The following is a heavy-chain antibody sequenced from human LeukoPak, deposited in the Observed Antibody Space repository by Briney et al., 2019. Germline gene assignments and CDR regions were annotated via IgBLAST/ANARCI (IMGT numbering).Heavy chain of an antibody. D-gene: IGHD6-13*01. CDR2: IYPGDSDT. CDR1: GYLFTSYW. V-gene: IGHV5-51*01. Sequence: GESLKISCKGSGYLFTSYWIGWLRQMPGKGLEWMGIIYPGDSDTRYSPSFQGQVTISADKSISTAYLQWSSLKASDTAMYYCARHSRDSWYDAFDIWGQGTMVTVSS. J-gene: IGHJ3*02. CDR3: ARHSRDSWYDAFDI.